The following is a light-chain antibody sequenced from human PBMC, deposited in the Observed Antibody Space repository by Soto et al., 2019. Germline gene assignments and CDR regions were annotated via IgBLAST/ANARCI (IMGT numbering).Light chain of an antibody. CDR1: QSASSSY. Sequence: EIVLTQSPGTLSLSPGERATDSCRASQSASSSYFAWYQQKPGQAPRLLISGTSNRATGIPDRFSGSGSGRDFTLTINSLEPEDFAVYYCQHYARSVGTFGQGTKVDIK. CDR2: GTS. J-gene: IGKJ1*01. CDR3: QHYARSVGT. V-gene: IGKV3-20*01.